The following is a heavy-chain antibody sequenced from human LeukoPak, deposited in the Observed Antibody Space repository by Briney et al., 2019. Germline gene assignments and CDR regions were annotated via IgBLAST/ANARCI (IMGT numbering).Heavy chain of an antibody. CDR2: ISYDGSNK. CDR3: ARTEDTAMVKGFYGMDV. V-gene: IGHV3-30-3*01. J-gene: IGHJ6*02. Sequence: GRSLRLSCAASGFTFSSYAMHWVRQAPGKGLEWVAVISYDGSNKYYADSVKGRFTISRDNSKNTPYLQMNSLRAEDTAVYYCARTEDTAMVKGFYGMDVWGQGTTVTVSS. D-gene: IGHD5-18*01. CDR1: GFTFSSYA.